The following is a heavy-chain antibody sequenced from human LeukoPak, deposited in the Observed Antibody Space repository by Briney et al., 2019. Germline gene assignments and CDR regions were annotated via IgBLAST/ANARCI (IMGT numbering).Heavy chain of an antibody. V-gene: IGHV4-38-2*02. J-gene: IGHJ4*02. CDR3: ARACVDSGYGAIDY. CDR2: IYHSGST. Sequence: SETLSLTCTVSGYSISSGYYWGWIRQPPGKGLEWIGSIYHSGSTYYNPSLKSRVTISVDTSKNQFSLKLSSVTAADTAVYYCARACVDSGYGAIDYWGQGTLVTVSS. CDR1: GYSISSGYY. D-gene: IGHD5-12*01.